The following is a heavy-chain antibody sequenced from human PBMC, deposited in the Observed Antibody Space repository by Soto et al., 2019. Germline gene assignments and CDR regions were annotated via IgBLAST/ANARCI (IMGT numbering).Heavy chain of an antibody. V-gene: IGHV3-21*01. CDR3: ARDGQRNTTYYYYGMDV. Sequence: GGSLRLSCAASGFTFSSYSMNWVRQAPGKGLEWVSSISSSSSYIYYADSVKGRFTISRDNAKNSLYLQMNSLRAEDTAVYYCARDGQRNTTYYYYGMDVWGQGTTVTVSS. D-gene: IGHD1-1*01. CDR1: GFTFSSYS. J-gene: IGHJ6*02. CDR2: ISSSSSYI.